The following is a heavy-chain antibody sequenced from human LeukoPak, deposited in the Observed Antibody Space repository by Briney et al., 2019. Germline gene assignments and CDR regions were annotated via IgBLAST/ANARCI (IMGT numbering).Heavy chain of an antibody. CDR2: ISYDGSNK. Sequence: GGSLRLSCAASGFTFSSYGMHWVRQAPGKGLEWVAVISYDGSNKYYADSVKGRFTISRDNSKNTLYLQMNSLRAEDTAVYYCASGDVYSSGLDAFDIWGQGTMVTVSS. V-gene: IGHV3-30*03. D-gene: IGHD6-19*01. CDR3: ASGDVYSSGLDAFDI. CDR1: GFTFSSYG. J-gene: IGHJ3*02.